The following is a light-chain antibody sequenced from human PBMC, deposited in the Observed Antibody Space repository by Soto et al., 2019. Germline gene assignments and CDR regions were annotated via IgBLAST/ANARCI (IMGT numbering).Light chain of an antibody. Sequence: QSVLTQSSSASASLGSSVKLTCTLSSGHTSYIIAWHQQQPGKAPRYLMKLEGSGSYNKGSGVPDRFSGSSSGADRYLTISNLQFEDEADYYCETWASNTQVFGGGTKLTVL. V-gene: IGLV4-60*02. CDR1: SGHTSYI. CDR3: ETWASNTQV. J-gene: IGLJ2*01. CDR2: LEGSGSY.